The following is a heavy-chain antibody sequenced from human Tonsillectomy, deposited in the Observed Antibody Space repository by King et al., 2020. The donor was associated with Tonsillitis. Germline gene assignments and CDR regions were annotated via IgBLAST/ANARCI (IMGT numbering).Heavy chain of an antibody. J-gene: IGHJ4*02. D-gene: IGHD3-10*01. CDR1: GGSISSYY. V-gene: IGHV4-59*08. Sequence: VQLQESGPGLVKPSETLSLTCTVSGGSISSYYWSWIRQPPGKGLEWIGYIYYSGSTNYNPSLKSRVTISVDTSKNQFSLKLSSVTAADTAVYYCARRVMGITMVRGSYYFDYWSQGTLVTVSS. CDR2: IYYSGST. CDR3: ARRVMGITMVRGSYYFDY.